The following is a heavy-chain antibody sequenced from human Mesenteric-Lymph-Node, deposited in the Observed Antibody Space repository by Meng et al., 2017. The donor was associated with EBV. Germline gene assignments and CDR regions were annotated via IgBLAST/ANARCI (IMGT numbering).Heavy chain of an antibody. Sequence: QVHLVQSGAEVTKPGASVEIVVKAAVYTFINYALEWVRQTPGQRLEWMGWINVGNGNTKYSQKFEGRVTISRDTSANTAYVELSSLRSEDTAVYYCARIRGIDSSTDYWGQGTLVTVSS. CDR1: VYTFINYA. J-gene: IGHJ4*02. CDR2: INVGNGNT. V-gene: IGHV1-3*01. CDR3: ARIRGIDSSTDY. D-gene: IGHD2-2*01.